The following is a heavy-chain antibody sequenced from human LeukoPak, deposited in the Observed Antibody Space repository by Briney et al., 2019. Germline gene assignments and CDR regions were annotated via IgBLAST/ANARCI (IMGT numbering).Heavy chain of an antibody. V-gene: IGHV1-2*02. CDR3: ARPXEITMSERSYNWFDS. D-gene: IGHD3-10*01. CDR1: GYTFTAYY. J-gene: IGHJ5*01. CDR2: INPNSGGT. Sequence: ASVKVSCKASGYTFTAYYIHWVRQAPGQGLEWMGRINPNSGGTNYAQKFQGRVTMTRDTSISTAYMELSRLRSDDTAVYYCARPXEITMSERSYNWFDSWGQGTLVTVSS.